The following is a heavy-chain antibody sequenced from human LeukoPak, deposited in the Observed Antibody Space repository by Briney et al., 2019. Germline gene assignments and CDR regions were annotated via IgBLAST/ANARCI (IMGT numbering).Heavy chain of an antibody. CDR3: AKAHCSSTSCQSYY. J-gene: IGHJ4*02. CDR1: GFTFDDYA. V-gene: IGHV3-9*01. Sequence: GRSLRLSCAASGFTFDDYATHWVRQAPGKGLEWVSGISWNSGSIGYADSVKGRFTISRDNAKNSLYLQMNSLRAEDTALYYCAKAHCSSTSCQSYYWGQGTLVTVSS. CDR2: ISWNSGSI. D-gene: IGHD2-2*01.